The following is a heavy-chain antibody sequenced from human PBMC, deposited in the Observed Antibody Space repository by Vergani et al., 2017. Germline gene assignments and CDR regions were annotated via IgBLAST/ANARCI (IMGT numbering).Heavy chain of an antibody. V-gene: IGHV3-23*01. D-gene: IGHD5-18*01. CDR2: ISGSGGRP. CDR1: GLTFSSYA. J-gene: IGHJ5*02. Sequence: EVQLLESGGGLVQPGGSLRISCAASGLTFSSYAMSWVRQAPGKGLEWVSAISGSGGRPDYADSVKGRFTMSRDNSKTTLYLQMNSLRAEDTAVYYCAKGGYSYGNNWFDPWGQGTLGTVSS. CDR3: AKGGYSYGNNWFDP.